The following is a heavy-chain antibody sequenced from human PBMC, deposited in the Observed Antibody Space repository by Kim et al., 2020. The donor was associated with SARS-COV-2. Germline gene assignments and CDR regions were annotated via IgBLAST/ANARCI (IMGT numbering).Heavy chain of an antibody. V-gene: IGHV3-21*01. J-gene: IGHJ2*01. CDR3: ARIVGATRTWYFDL. Sequence: ADSVKGRFTISRDNAKNSLYLQMNSLRAEDTAVYYCARIVGATRTWYFDLWGRGTLVTVSS. D-gene: IGHD1-26*01.